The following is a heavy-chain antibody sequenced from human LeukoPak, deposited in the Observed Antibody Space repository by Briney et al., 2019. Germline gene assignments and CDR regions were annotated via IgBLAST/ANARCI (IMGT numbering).Heavy chain of an antibody. D-gene: IGHD3-10*01. CDR3: ARVDGFGDQQLKGDY. J-gene: IGHJ4*02. Sequence: GGSLRLSCSASEFTFSNFWMSWVRQAPGKGPEWVAVISYDGSNKYYADSVKGRFTISRDNSKNTLYLQMNSLRAEDTAVYYCARVDGFGDQQLKGDYWGQGTLVTVSS. V-gene: IGHV3-30-3*01. CDR1: EFTFSNFW. CDR2: ISYDGSNK.